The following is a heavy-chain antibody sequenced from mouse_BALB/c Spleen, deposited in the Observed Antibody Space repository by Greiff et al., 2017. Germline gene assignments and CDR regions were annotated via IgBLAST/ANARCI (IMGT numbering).Heavy chain of an antibody. CDR2: ISSGSSTI. V-gene: IGHV5-17*02. CDR1: GFTFSSFG. CDR3: ARSLLRYPWYFDV. J-gene: IGHJ1*01. Sequence: EVQLVESGGGLVQPGGSRKLSCAASGFTFSSFGMHWVRQAPEKGLEWVAYISSGSSTIYYADTVKGRFTISRDNPKNTLFLQMTSLRSEDTAMYYCARSLLRYPWYFDVWGAGTTVTVSS. D-gene: IGHD1-1*01.